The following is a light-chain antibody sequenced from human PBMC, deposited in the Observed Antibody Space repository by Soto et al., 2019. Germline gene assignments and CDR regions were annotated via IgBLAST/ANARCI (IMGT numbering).Light chain of an antibody. V-gene: IGKV3-20*01. CDR3: QQYGTLPPT. Sequence: EIVLTQSPGTLSLSPGERATLSCRASQTVTNTYLAWYQQKSGQAPNFLIYGASNRATGIPDRFSGSGSGTDFTLTISRLKPEDFAVYYCQQYGTLPPTFGGGTKVEI. CDR1: QTVTNTY. CDR2: GAS. J-gene: IGKJ4*01.